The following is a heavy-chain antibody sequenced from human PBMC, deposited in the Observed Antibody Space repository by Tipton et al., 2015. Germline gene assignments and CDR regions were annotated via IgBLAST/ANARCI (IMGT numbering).Heavy chain of an antibody. V-gene: IGHV4-31*03. CDR3: ARSRGASNSGGLAGY. Sequence: TLSPTCSVSSGFISSGGYYWSWIRQPPGKGLEWIGHIHYSGGTYYNPSLKSRVTISLDASKNQFSVNLSSVTAADTAVYYCARSRGASNSGGLAGYWGQGTLVTVSS. J-gene: IGHJ4*02. D-gene: IGHD2-15*01. CDR1: SGFISSGGYY. CDR2: IHYSGGT.